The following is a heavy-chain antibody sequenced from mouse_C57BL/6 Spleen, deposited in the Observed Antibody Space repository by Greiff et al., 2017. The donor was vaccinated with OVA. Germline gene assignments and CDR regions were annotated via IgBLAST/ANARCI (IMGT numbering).Heavy chain of an antibody. V-gene: IGHV1-69*01. D-gene: IGHD2-5*01. CDR3: ARSDSNYGNFDV. J-gene: IGHJ1*03. CDR2: IDPSDSYT. CDR1: GYTFTSYW. Sequence: QVQLKQPGAELVMPGASVKLSCKASGYTFTSYWMHWVKQRPGQGLEWIGEIDPSDSYTNYNQKFKGKSTLTVDKSSSTAYMQLSSLTSEDSAVYYCARSDSNYGNFDVWGTGTTVTVSS.